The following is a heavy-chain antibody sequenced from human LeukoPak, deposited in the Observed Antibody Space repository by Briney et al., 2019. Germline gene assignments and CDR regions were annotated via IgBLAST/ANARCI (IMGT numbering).Heavy chain of an antibody. J-gene: IGHJ4*02. CDR3: ARARGRAGSGLQPVYFDY. D-gene: IGHD5-24*01. V-gene: IGHV4-34*01. Sequence: SETLSLTCAVYGGSFSGYYWSWIRQPPGKGLEWIGEINHSGSTNYNPSLKSRVTISVDTSKNQFSLKLSSVTAADTAVYYCARARGRAGSGLQPVYFDYWGQGTLVTVSS. CDR1: GGSFSGYY. CDR2: INHSGST.